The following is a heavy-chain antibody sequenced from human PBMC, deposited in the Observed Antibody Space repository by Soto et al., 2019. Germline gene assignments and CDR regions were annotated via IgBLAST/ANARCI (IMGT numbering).Heavy chain of an antibody. CDR3: TKRTTGWYFDL. CDR2: ISGSGGST. V-gene: IGHV3-23*01. CDR1: GFTFTSYA. J-gene: IGHJ2*01. Sequence: EVQLLESGGGLVQPGGSLRLSCAASGFTFTSYAMNWVRQAPGKGLEWVSVISGSGGSTYYADSVKGRFTSSRDNSKNTLYLQMNRLRAEDTAVYYCTKRTTGWYFDLWGRGTLVTVSS.